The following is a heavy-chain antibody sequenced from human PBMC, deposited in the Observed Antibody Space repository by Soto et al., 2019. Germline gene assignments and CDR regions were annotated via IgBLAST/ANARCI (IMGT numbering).Heavy chain of an antibody. J-gene: IGHJ5*02. CDR2: ISSSSSTI. D-gene: IGHD6-6*01. CDR1: GFTFSSSE. V-gene: IGHV3-48*02. CDR3: ARDGYSSSSNWFDP. Sequence: PGGSLRRSCVASGFTFSSSEMNWVCQAPGKGLEWVSYISSSSSTIYYADSVKGRFTISRDNAKNSLYLQMNSLRDEDTAVYYCARDGYSSSSNWFDPWGQGTLVTASS.